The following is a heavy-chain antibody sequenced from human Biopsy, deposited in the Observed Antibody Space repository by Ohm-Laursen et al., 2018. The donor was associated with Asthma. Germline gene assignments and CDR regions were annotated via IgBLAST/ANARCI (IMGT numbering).Heavy chain of an antibody. Sequence: SLRLSCAASGFTFRDYYMTWIRQAPGKGLEWVAYISSKGSNIFYADSVKGRFTISRDNAKKSLFLEMNSLTVEDTAVYFCARGYSTSWHFGYWGQGALVTVSS. CDR1: GFTFRDYY. CDR3: ARGYSTSWHFGY. CDR2: ISSKGSNI. J-gene: IGHJ4*02. V-gene: IGHV3-11*01. D-gene: IGHD6-13*01.